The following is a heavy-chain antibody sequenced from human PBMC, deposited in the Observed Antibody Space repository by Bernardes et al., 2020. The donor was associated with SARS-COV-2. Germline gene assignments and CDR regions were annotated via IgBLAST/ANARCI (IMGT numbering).Heavy chain of an antibody. V-gene: IGHV4-39*01. CDR1: GGSISSSSDY. Sequence: SETLSLTCTVSGGSISSSSDYWGWIRQPPGKGLEWIATIYYSGSTYYNPSLKSRVTISVDTSKNQFSLKLSSVTAADTAVYYCARHYSYCSGVICYPYYFDYWGQGTLVTVSS. CDR2: IYYSGST. CDR3: ARHYSYCSGVICYPYYFDY. D-gene: IGHD2-15*01. J-gene: IGHJ4*02.